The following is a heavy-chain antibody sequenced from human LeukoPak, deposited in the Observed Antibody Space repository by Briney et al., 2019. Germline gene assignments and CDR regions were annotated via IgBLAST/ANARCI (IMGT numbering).Heavy chain of an antibody. V-gene: IGHV4-34*01. CDR2: INHSGYT. Sequence: SETLSLTCAVSGVSFDDYYWAWVHQTPGKGLEWIGEINHSGYTNDSPSLKSRVTLSIDTSRKQFSLNLRSVTVADAGIYYCTRMTTGHDYWGQGTLVTVSP. CDR1: GVSFDDYY. J-gene: IGHJ4*02. D-gene: IGHD4-17*01. CDR3: TRMTTGHDY.